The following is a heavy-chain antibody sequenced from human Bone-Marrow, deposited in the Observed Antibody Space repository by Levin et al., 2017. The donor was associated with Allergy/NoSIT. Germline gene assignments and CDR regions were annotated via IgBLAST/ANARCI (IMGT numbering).Heavy chain of an antibody. D-gene: IGHD3-3*01. CDR2: INPNSGAT. V-gene: IGHV1-2*06. CDR3: ARDGAPWYDLWSGYSRDPNWFDP. Sequence: GESLKISCKASGYTFTDYYIHWVRQAPGQGLEWMGRINPNSGATNYAQKFRGRVPMTRDTSISTAYMELTRLRSDDTAVYYCARDGAPWYDLWSGYSRDPNWFDPWGQGTLVTVSS. J-gene: IGHJ5*02. CDR1: GYTFTDYY.